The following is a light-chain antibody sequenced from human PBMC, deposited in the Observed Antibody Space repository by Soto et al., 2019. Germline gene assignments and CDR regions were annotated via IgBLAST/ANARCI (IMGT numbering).Light chain of an antibody. J-gene: IGKJ2*01. CDR2: KAS. Sequence: DIQMTQSPSTLSASVGGRVTITCRASQSISSWLAWYQQKPGKAPKLLIYKASSLESGVPSRFSGSGSGTEFTLTISSLQPDDFATYYCQQYNSYPHTFGQGTKLEIK. V-gene: IGKV1-5*03. CDR3: QQYNSYPHT. CDR1: QSISSW.